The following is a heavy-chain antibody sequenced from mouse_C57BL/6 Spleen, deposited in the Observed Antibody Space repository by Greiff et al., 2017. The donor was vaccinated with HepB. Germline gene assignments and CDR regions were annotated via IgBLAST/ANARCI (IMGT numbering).Heavy chain of an antibody. CDR1: GFSLSTSGMG. CDR2: IYWDDVK. Sequence: QVTLKESGPGILQSSQTLSLTCSFSGFSLSTSGMGVSWIRQPSGKGLEWLAHIYWDDVKRYNPSLKSRLTISKDTSRNQVFLKITSVDTADTATYYCARRDSGFHYYGSSYGYFDVWGTGTTVTVSS. V-gene: IGHV8-12*01. CDR3: ARRDSGFHYYGSSYGYFDV. D-gene: IGHD1-1*01. J-gene: IGHJ1*03.